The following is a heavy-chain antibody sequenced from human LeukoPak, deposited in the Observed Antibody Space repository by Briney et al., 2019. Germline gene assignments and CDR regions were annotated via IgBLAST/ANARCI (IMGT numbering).Heavy chain of an antibody. CDR1: GGSISSGGYY. J-gene: IGHJ4*02. D-gene: IGHD3-10*01. Sequence: SETLSLTCTVSGGSISSGGYYWSWIRQHPGKGLEWIGYIYYSGSTYYHPSLKSRVTISVDTSKNQFSLKLSSVTAADTAVYYCARGRITMVRGVMVGKYYFDYWGQGTLVTVSS. V-gene: IGHV4-31*03. CDR3: ARGRITMVRGVMVGKYYFDY. CDR2: IYYSGST.